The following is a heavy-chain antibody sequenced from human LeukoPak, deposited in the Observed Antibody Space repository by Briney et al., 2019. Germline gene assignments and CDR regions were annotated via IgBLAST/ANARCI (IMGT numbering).Heavy chain of an antibody. Sequence: SETLSRTCTVSGGSISSSSYYWGWIRQPPGKGLEWIGSIYYSGSTYYNPSLKSRVTISVDTSKNQFSLKLSSVTAADTAVYYCARDVVLVSWELLPYYFDYWGQGTLVTVSS. V-gene: IGHV4-39*07. J-gene: IGHJ4*02. CDR1: GGSISSSSYY. CDR3: ARDVVLVSWELLPYYFDY. CDR2: IYYSGST. D-gene: IGHD1-26*01.